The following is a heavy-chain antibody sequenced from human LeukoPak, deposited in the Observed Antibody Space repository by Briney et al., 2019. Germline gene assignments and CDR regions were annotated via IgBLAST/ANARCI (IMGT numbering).Heavy chain of an antibody. Sequence: GGSLRLSCAASGFTFSSYSMNWVRRAPGKGLEWVSYISSSSRTTYYADSVKGRFTISRDNAKNSLYLQMNSLRDEDTAVYYCARCAGYCSGGSCYSLSYYYYYMDVWGKGTTVTVSS. CDR1: GFTFSSYS. D-gene: IGHD2-15*01. V-gene: IGHV3-48*02. CDR2: ISSSSRTT. CDR3: ARCAGYCSGGSCYSLSYYYYYMDV. J-gene: IGHJ6*03.